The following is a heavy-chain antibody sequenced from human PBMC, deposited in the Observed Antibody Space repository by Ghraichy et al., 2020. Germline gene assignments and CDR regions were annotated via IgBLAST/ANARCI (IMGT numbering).Heavy chain of an antibody. D-gene: IGHD6-6*01. CDR2: ISSSSSYI. J-gene: IGHJ4*02. CDR1: GFTFSSYS. V-gene: IGHV3-21*01. CDR3: ARAYSSSYRPLDY. Sequence: GGSLRLSCAASGFTFSSYSMNWVRQAPGKGLEWVSSISSSSSYIYYADSVKGRFTISRDNAKNSLYLQMNSLRAEDTAVYYCARAYSSSYRPLDYWGQGTLVTVSS.